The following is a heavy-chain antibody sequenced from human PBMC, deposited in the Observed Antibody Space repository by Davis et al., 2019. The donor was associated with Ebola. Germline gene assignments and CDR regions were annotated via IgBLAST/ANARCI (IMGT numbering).Heavy chain of an antibody. D-gene: IGHD2-2*01. V-gene: IGHV3-23*01. J-gene: IGHJ5*02. Sequence: PGGSLRLSCAASGFTFSNYAMSWVRQAPGKGLEWVSGLTTGGNSYYADAVKGRFTISRDNSKNTVSLQMNSLRADDTAVYYCTKDRPGSTSGLDPWGQGTLVTVSS. CDR2: LTTGGNS. CDR3: TKDRPGSTSGLDP. CDR1: GFTFSNYA.